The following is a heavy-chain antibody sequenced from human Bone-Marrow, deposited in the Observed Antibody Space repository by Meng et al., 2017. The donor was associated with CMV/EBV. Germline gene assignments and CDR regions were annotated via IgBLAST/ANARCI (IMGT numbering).Heavy chain of an antibody. V-gene: IGHV3-73*01. CDR2: IRSKANSYAT. Sequence: GESLKISCAASGFTFSGSAMHWVRQASGKGLEWVGRIRSKANSYATAYAASVKGRFTISRDDSKNTAYLQMNSLKTEDTAVYYCNLRFLEWLLLWWAGWFDPWGQGTLVTVSS. J-gene: IGHJ5*02. D-gene: IGHD3-3*01. CDR3: NLRFLEWLLLWWAGWFDP. CDR1: GFTFSGSA.